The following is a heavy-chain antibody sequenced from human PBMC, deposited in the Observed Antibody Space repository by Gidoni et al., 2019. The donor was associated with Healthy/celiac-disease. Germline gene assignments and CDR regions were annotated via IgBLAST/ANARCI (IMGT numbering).Heavy chain of an antibody. CDR1: GFTFDDYA. J-gene: IGHJ5*02. V-gene: IGHV3-43D*03. Sequence: EVQLVESGGVVVQPGGSRRLSCAASGFTFDDYAMHWVRQAPGKGLEWVSLISWDGGSTYYADSVKGRFTISRDNSKNSLYLQMNSLRAEDTALYYCAKASVATRLIYWFDPWGQGTLVTVSS. CDR3: AKASVATRLIYWFDP. D-gene: IGHD5-12*01. CDR2: ISWDGGST.